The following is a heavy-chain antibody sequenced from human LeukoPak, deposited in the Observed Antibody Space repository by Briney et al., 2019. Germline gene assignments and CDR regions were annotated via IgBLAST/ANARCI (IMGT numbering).Heavy chain of an antibody. D-gene: IGHD2-15*01. V-gene: IGHV3-23*01. CDR3: AKRTVVVVADSYYFDY. Sequence: GGSLRLSCAASGFTFSSYAMSWVRQAPGKGLEWVSAISGSGGSTYYADSVKGRFTISRDNPKNTLYLQMNSLRAEDTAVYYCAKRTVVVVADSYYFDYWGQGTLVTVSS. CDR1: GFTFSSYA. CDR2: ISGSGGST. J-gene: IGHJ4*02.